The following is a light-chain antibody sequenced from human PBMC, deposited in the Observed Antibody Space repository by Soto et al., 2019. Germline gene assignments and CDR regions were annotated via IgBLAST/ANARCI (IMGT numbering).Light chain of an antibody. Sequence: QSALTQPASVSGSPGQSITISCTGTSSDVGGYNYVSWYQQHPGKAPELMIYDVSNRPSWVSNRFSGSKSGNTASLTISGLQAEDEADYYCSSYTSSSTYVLGTGTKLTVL. V-gene: IGLV2-14*01. CDR3: SSYTSSSTYV. CDR1: SSDVGGYNY. CDR2: DVS. J-gene: IGLJ1*01.